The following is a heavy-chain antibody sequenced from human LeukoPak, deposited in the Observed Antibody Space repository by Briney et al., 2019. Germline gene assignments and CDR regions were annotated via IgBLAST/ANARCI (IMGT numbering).Heavy chain of an antibody. CDR3: AREITMIPDY. CDR2: IYTSGST. J-gene: IGHJ4*02. D-gene: IGHD3-22*01. Sequence: SETLSLTCTVSGGSISSGSYYWSWIRQPAGKGLEWIGRIYTSGSTNYNPSLKSRVTISVDTSKNQFSLKLSSVTAADTAVYYCAREITMIPDYWGQGTLVTVSS. V-gene: IGHV4-61*02. CDR1: GGSISSGSYY.